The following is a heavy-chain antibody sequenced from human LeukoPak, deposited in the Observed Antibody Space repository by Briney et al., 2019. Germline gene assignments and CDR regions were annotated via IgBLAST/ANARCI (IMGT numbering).Heavy chain of an antibody. CDR1: GGSFSGYY. V-gene: IGHV3-11*04. D-gene: IGHD3-16*02. CDR2: IGPSGSNI. CDR3: ARAHHRRVYDYVWGSYPY. J-gene: IGHJ4*02. Sequence: LSLTCAVYGGSFSGYYWSWVRQAPGKGLEWVSYIGPSGSNIYYADSVKGRFTISRDNAKNSLYLQMNSLRAEDTAVYYCARAHHRRVYDYVWGSYPYWGQGTLVTVSS.